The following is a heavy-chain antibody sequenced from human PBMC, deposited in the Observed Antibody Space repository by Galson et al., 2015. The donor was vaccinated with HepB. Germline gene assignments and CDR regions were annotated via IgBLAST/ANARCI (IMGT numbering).Heavy chain of an antibody. CDR3: ARGGRVGAPPPKY. J-gene: IGHJ4*02. Sequence: ALRLSCAASGFNFTNDGLNWVRQAPGKGLEWVSDISSSLTIMYDADSVKGRFTIARDNAKNSLFLQMNSLRDEETAVYYCARGGRVGAPPPKYWGQGTLVTVSS. CDR1: GFNFTNDG. D-gene: IGHD1-26*01. V-gene: IGHV3-48*02. CDR2: ISSSLTIM.